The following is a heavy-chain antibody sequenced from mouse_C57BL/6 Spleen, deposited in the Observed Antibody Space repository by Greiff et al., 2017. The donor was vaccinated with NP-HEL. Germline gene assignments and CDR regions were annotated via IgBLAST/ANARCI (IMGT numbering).Heavy chain of an antibody. J-gene: IGHJ1*03. D-gene: IGHD2-4*01. CDR3: ARRYYDYDDGWYFDV. Sequence: EVKLMESGGGLVQPGESLKLSCESNEYEFPSHDMSWVRKTPEKRLELVAAINSDGGSTYYPDTMERRFIISRDNTKKTLYLQMSSLRSEDTALYYCARRYYDYDDGWYFDVWGTGTTVTVSS. CDR2: INSDGGST. CDR1: EYEFPSHD. V-gene: IGHV5-2*01.